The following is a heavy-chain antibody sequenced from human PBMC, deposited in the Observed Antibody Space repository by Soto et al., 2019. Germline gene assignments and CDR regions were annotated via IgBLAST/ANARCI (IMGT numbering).Heavy chain of an antibody. J-gene: IGHJ3*02. Sequence: PGGSLRLSCAASGFTFSSYAMRWVRQAPGKGLEWVSAISGSGGSTYYADSVKGRFTISRDNTKNMLNLQMNSLIAEDTVVYYGAKDPSRDGYKIDNDAFDIWGQGTMVTVSS. CDR3: AKDPSRDGYKIDNDAFDI. D-gene: IGHD5-12*01. CDR1: GFTFSSYA. CDR2: ISGSGGST. V-gene: IGHV3-23*01.